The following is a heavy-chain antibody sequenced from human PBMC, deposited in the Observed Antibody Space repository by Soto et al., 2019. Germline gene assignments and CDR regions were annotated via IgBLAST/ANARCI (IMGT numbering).Heavy chain of an antibody. CDR2: IYSGGKS. Sequence: GGSLRLSCSVSGFTVNDNSISWVRQTPGKGLEWVSVIYSGGKSGYADSVKGRFTVSGETSRNTVYLQMNSLRVDDTAVYHWTRDSSYYCAGRGVLDYWGQGTLVTVSS. J-gene: IGHJ4*02. CDR1: GFTVNDNS. CDR3: TRDSSYYCAGRGVLDY. D-gene: IGHD3-10*01. V-gene: IGHV3-66*01.